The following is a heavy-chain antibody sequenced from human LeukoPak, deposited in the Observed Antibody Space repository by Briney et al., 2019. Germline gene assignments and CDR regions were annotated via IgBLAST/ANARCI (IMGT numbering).Heavy chain of an antibody. Sequence: PSETLSLTCTVSGGSISSYYWSWIRQPPGKGLEWIGYIYYSGSTNYNPSLKSRVTISVDTSKNQFSLKLSSVTAADTVVYYCARHSSGWYGLPTTFDYWGQGTLVTVSS. CDR2: IYYSGST. D-gene: IGHD6-19*01. J-gene: IGHJ4*02. CDR1: GGSISSYY. CDR3: ARHSSGWYGLPTTFDY. V-gene: IGHV4-59*08.